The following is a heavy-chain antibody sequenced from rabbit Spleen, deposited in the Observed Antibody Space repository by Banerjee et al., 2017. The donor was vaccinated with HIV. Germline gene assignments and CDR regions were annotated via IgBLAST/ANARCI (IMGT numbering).Heavy chain of an antibody. V-gene: IGHV1S40*01. CDR3: ARGWNYGSRLNI. Sequence: QSLEESGGGLVKPGASLTLTCKASGFSFNSGYDMCWVRQAPGKGLEWIGTIYPDYGGTDYASWAKGRFTISKTSSTTVTLKMTSLTAADTATYFCARGWNYGSRLNIWGPGTLVTVS. CDR2: IYPDYGGT. CDR1: GFSFNSGYD. D-gene: IGHD5-1*01. J-gene: IGHJ6*01.